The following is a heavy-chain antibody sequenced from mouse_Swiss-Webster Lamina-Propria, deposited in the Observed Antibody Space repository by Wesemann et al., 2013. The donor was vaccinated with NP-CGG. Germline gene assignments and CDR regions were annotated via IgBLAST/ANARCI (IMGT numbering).Heavy chain of an antibody. CDR1: GYTFTSYW. J-gene: IGHJ3*01. CDR3: TRSGDGNSWFAY. V-gene: IGHV1-69*02. Sequence: QVQLQQPGAELVRPGASVKLSCKASGYTFTSYWINWVKQRPGQGLEWIGNIYPSDSYTNYNQKFKDKATLTVDKSSSTAYMQLSSPTSEDSAVYYCTRSGDGNSWFAYWGQGTLVTVSA. D-gene: IGHD2-1*01. CDR2: IYPSDSYT.